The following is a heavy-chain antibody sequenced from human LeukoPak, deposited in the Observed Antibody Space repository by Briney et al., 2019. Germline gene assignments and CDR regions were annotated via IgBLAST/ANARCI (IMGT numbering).Heavy chain of an antibody. V-gene: IGHV4-39*07. D-gene: IGHD6-13*01. CDR1: GGSISSSSYY. CDR2: IYYSGST. CDR3: ARGIGSWYYFDY. J-gene: IGHJ4*02. Sequence: SETLSLTCTVSGGSISSSSYYWGWIRQPPGKGLEWIGSIYYSGSTYYNPSLKSRVTISVDTSKNQFSLKLSSVTAADTAVYYCARGIGSWYYFDYWGQGTLVTVSS.